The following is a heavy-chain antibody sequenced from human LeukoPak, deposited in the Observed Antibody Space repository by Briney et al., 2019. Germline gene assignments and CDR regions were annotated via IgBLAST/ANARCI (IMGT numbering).Heavy chain of an antibody. Sequence: GGSLRLSCAVSGFTFSGYWMSWVRQAPGKGLEWVANIKQDGNEKYYVDSVKGRFTISRDNAKNSLYLQMNSLRAEDTAVYYCARDPLTQNDYWGLGTLVTVSS. CDR2: IKQDGNEK. CDR3: ARDPLTQNDY. J-gene: IGHJ4*02. CDR1: GFTFSGYW. D-gene: IGHD1-14*01. V-gene: IGHV3-7*01.